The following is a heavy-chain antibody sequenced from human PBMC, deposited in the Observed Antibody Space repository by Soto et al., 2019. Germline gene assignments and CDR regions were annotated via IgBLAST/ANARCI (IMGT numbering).Heavy chain of an antibody. CDR2: ISGSGGST. Sequence: EVQLLESGGGLVQPGGSLRLSCAASGFTFSSYAMSWVRQAPGKGLEWVSAISGSGGSTYYADSVKGRFTISRDNSKNTLYLQMNSLRAEDTAVYYCARKTKYGDYSPSRRADAFDIWGQGTMFTVSS. J-gene: IGHJ3*02. CDR1: GFTFSSYA. V-gene: IGHV3-23*01. D-gene: IGHD4-17*01. CDR3: ARKTKYGDYSPSRRADAFDI.